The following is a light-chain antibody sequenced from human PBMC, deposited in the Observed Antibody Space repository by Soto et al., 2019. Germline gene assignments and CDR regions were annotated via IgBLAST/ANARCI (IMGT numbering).Light chain of an antibody. J-gene: IGKJ1*01. Sequence: EIVVTQSPATLSVSPGERGTLSCRASQTVATNLAWYQQKPGQAPRLLIYHASTRATGIPARFSGSGSGTEFTLTISSLQSEDFAVYYCQQYNQWPPWTFGQGTKVDIK. CDR3: QQYNQWPPWT. V-gene: IGKV3D-15*01. CDR1: QTVATN. CDR2: HAS.